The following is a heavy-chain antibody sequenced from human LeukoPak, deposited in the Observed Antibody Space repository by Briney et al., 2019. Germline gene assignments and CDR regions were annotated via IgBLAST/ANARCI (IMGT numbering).Heavy chain of an antibody. V-gene: IGHV3-74*01. CDR2: INGDGSGT. Sequence: GGSLRLSCAASGFTLSDHWVYWVRQAPGEGLVWVSRINGDGSGTSHADSVKGRFTISRDSAKNTVYLQMNSLRVEDTAVYYCTRGFRYVAFDIWGPGTTVTVSS. CDR3: TRGFRYVAFDI. J-gene: IGHJ3*02. D-gene: IGHD2-2*01. CDR1: GFTLSDHW.